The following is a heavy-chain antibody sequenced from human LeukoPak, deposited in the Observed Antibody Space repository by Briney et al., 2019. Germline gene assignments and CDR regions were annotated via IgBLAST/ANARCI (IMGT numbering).Heavy chain of an antibody. J-gene: IGHJ4*02. V-gene: IGHV3-33*08. CDR2: IWYDGSNK. CDR1: GFTFSSYG. Sequence: QSGGSLRLSCAASGFTFSSYGMHWVRQAPGKGLEWVAVIWYDGSNKYYADSVKGRFTISRDNSKNTLYLQMNSLRAEDTAVYYCARDQSDYYDSSGYDYWGQGTLVTVSS. D-gene: IGHD3-22*01. CDR3: ARDQSDYYDSSGYDY.